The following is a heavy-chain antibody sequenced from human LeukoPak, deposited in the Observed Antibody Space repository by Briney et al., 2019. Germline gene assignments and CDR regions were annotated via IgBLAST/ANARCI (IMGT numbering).Heavy chain of an antibody. Sequence: GASVKVSCKVSGYTLTELSMHWVRQAPGKGLEWMRGFDPEDGETIYAQKFQGRVTMTEDTSTDTAYMELSSLRSEDTAVYYCATAPLGSGELLDYWGQGTLVTVSS. D-gene: IGHD7-27*01. J-gene: IGHJ4*02. V-gene: IGHV1-24*01. CDR3: ATAPLGSGELLDY. CDR1: GYTLTELS. CDR2: FDPEDGET.